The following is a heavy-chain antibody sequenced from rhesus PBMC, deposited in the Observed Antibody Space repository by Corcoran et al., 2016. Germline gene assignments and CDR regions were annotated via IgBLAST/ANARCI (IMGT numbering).Heavy chain of an antibody. D-gene: IGHD3-34*01. CDR1: GYTFTSYY. CDR3: ARGVHELDV. J-gene: IGHJ5-2*01. V-gene: IGHV1S9*01. Sequence: QVQLVQSGAEVKKPGASVKLSCKASGYTFTSYYKNWVRQAPEQVLDWMGWNTPSNGNTGHDQKFQGRVTMTRDTSTSTAYMELNSLRSEDTAVYYCARGVHELDVWGQGVLVTVSS. CDR2: NTPSNGNT.